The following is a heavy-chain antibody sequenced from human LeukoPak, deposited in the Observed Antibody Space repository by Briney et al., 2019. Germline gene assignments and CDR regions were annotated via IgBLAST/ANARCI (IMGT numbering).Heavy chain of an antibody. J-gene: IGHJ4*02. CDR3: AKLAMVRGVNFDY. Sequence: GGSLRLSCAASGFTFSSYGMHWVRQAPGKGLEWVAVISYDGSNKYYTDSVKGRFTISRDNSKNTLYLQMNSLRAEDTAVYYCAKLAMVRGVNFDYWGQGTLVTVSS. CDR1: GFTFSSYG. CDR2: ISYDGSNK. V-gene: IGHV3-30*18. D-gene: IGHD3-10*01.